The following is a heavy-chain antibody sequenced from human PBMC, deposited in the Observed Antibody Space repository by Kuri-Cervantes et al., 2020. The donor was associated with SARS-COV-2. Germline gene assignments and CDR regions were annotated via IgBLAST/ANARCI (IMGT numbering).Heavy chain of an antibody. D-gene: IGHD2-15*01. Sequence: GESLKISCAASGFTFSSYWMHWVRQATGKGLVWVSRINSDGSTTSYADSVKGRFTISRDNAKNTLYLQMNSLRAEDTAVYYCARISIWVVAATLFLAYYYYYGMDVWGQGTTVTVSS. J-gene: IGHJ6*02. CDR2: INSDGSTT. CDR1: GFTFSSYW. V-gene: IGHV3-74*01. CDR3: ARISIWVVAATLFLAYYYYYGMDV.